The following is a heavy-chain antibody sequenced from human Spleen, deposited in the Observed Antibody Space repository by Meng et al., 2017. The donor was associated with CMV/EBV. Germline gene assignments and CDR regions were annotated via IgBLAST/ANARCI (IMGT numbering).Heavy chain of an antibody. J-gene: IGHJ6*02. CDR2: ISGSGGST. Sequence: GESLKISCAASGFTFSSYGMSWVRQAPGKGLEWVSAISGSGGSTYYADSVKGRFTISRDNSKNTLYLKMNSLRAEDRAVYYCAKGSASGYYSGMDVWGQGTTVTVSS. CDR1: GFTFSSYG. V-gene: IGHV3-23*01. D-gene: IGHD2-15*01. CDR3: AKGSASGYYSGMDV.